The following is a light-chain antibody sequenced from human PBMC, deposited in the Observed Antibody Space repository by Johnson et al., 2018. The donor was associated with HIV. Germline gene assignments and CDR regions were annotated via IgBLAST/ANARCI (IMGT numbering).Light chain of an antibody. Sequence: QSVLTQPPSVSAAPVQKVTISCSGSSCDIGNNYVSWHQQLPGTAPKLLINDNNKRPSGIPDRISGSKSGTSATLGITGLPTGDEADYYCGTWDRSLTSGGVFGTGTKVTVL. J-gene: IGLJ1*01. V-gene: IGLV1-51*01. CDR3: GTWDRSLTSGGV. CDR2: DNN. CDR1: SCDIGNNY.